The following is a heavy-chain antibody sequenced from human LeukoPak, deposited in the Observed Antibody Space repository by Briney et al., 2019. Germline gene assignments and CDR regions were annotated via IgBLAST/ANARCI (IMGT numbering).Heavy chain of an antibody. CDR3: AKESYLYYFDY. CDR2: IYSGGST. Sequence: GGSLRLSCAASGFTVSSNYMSWVRQVPGKGLEWVSVIYSGGSTYYADSVKGRFTISRDNSKNTLYLQMNSLRAEDTAVYYCAKESYLYYFDYWGQGTLVTVSS. V-gene: IGHV3-53*01. D-gene: IGHD3-10*01. J-gene: IGHJ4*02. CDR1: GFTVSSNY.